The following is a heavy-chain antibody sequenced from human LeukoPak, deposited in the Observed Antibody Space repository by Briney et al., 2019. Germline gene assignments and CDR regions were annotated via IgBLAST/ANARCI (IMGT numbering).Heavy chain of an antibody. Sequence: GGSLRLSCAASGFTFSSYSMNWVCQAPGKGLEWVSSISSSTGYIYYADSLKGRFTISRDNAKNSLYLQMNSLRVEDTAVYYCARDWGPTVVIPTSKAAAFDIWGQGTMVTVSS. J-gene: IGHJ3*02. D-gene: IGHD4-23*01. CDR3: ARDWGPTVVIPTSKAAAFDI. CDR2: ISSSTGYI. CDR1: GFTFSSYS. V-gene: IGHV3-21*01.